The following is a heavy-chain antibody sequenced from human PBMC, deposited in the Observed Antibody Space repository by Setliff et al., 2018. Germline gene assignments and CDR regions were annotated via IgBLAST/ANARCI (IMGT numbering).Heavy chain of an antibody. D-gene: IGHD3-3*01. CDR3: ARCITIFGVVIPNAFDY. V-gene: IGHV2-5*02. J-gene: IGHJ4*02. CDR1: GFSLNTSGVG. CDR2: IYWDDDK. Sequence: SGPTLVNPTQTLTLTCTFSGFSLNTSGVGVGWIRQPPGKALEWLALIYWDDDKRYSPSLKSRLTITKDTSKNQVVLTMTNMDPVDTATYYCARCITIFGVVIPNAFDYWGQVTLVTVSS.